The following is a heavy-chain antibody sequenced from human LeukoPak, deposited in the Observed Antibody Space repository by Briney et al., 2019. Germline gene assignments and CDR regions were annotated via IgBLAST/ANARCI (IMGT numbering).Heavy chain of an antibody. V-gene: IGHV1-2*02. CDR3: ARSFMITFGGIINSYYYFDY. CDR2: INPYSGGA. CDR1: GYTFTGYY. Sequence: ASVKVSCKASGYTFTGYYMHWLRQAPGQGPEWMGWINPYSGGANYAQKFQGRVTMTRDASISTAYMELSRLRSDDTAVYYCARSFMITFGGIINSYYYFDYWGQGTLVTVSS. D-gene: IGHD3-16*02. J-gene: IGHJ4*02.